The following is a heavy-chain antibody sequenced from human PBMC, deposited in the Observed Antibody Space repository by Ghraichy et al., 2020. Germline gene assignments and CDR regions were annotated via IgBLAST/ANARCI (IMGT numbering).Heavy chain of an antibody. V-gene: IGHV3-21*01. Sequence: LSLTCAASGFTFSSYSMNWVRQAPGKGLEWVSSISSSSSYIYYADSVKGRFTISRDNAKNSLYLQMNSLRAEDTAVYYRAYDFWSGYSHSLLDYWGQGTLVTVSS. D-gene: IGHD3-3*01. CDR1: GFTFSSYS. CDR2: ISSSSSYI. CDR3: AYDFWSGYSHSLLDY. J-gene: IGHJ4*02.